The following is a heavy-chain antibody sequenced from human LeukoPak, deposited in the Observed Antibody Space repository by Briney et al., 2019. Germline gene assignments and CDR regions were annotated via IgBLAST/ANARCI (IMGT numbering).Heavy chain of an antibody. D-gene: IGHD2-2*01. J-gene: IGHJ6*03. CDR2: INPNSGGT. CDR3: ARDGFGDIVVVPAANYYYYYMDV. Sequence: GASVKVSCKASGYTFTGYYMHWVRQAPGQGLEWMGWINPNSGGTNYAQKFQGRVTMTRDTSISTAYMELSRLRSDDTAVYYRARDGFGDIVVVPAANYYYYYMDVWGKGTTVTVSS. CDR1: GYTFTGYY. V-gene: IGHV1-2*02.